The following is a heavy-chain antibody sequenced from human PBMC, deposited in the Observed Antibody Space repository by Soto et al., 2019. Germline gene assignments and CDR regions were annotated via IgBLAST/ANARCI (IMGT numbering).Heavy chain of an antibody. D-gene: IGHD6-19*01. CDR1: GFTFSNYW. Sequence: GGSLRLSCAVSGFTFSNYWMSWVRQAQGKGLEWVAVVSFDGSHENYGDSVKGRFTISRDTSKNTLYLHMSNLKAEDTARYYCVKDRAVAGVFDYWGQGTLVTVSS. J-gene: IGHJ4*02. CDR3: VKDRAVAGVFDY. CDR2: VSFDGSHE. V-gene: IGHV3-30*18.